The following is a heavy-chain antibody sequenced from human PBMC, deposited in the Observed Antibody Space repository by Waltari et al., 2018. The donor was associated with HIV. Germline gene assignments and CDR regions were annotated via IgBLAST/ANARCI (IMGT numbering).Heavy chain of an antibody. CDR1: GFTFRSYA. Sequence: EVQLLESGGGLVQPGGSLRLSCAASGFTFRSYAMSWVRQAPGKGLEWVSAISGSGGSTYYADSVKGRFTISRDNSKNTLYLQMNSLRAEDTAVYYCAKGEKDYDILTGPWVWGQGTLVTVPS. CDR2: ISGSGGST. D-gene: IGHD3-9*01. V-gene: IGHV3-23*01. J-gene: IGHJ4*02. CDR3: AKGEKDYDILTGPWV.